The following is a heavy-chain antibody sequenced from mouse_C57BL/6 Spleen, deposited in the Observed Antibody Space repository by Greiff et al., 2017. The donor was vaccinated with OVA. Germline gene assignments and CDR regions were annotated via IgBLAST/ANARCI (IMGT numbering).Heavy chain of an antibody. CDR1: GYTFTSYW. D-gene: IGHD1-1*01. V-gene: IGHV1-64*01. J-gene: IGHJ1*03. CDR3: ATPYYYGHWYFDV. CDR2: IHPNSGST. Sequence: QVQLQQPGAELVKPGASVKLSCKASGYTFTSYWMHWVKQRPGQGLEWIGMIHPNSGSTNYNEKFKSKATLTVDKSSSTAYMQLSSLTSEDSAVYYCATPYYYGHWYFDVWGTETTVTVSS.